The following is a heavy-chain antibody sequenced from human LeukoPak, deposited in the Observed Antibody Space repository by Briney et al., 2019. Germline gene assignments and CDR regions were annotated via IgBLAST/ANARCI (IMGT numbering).Heavy chain of an antibody. J-gene: IGHJ4*02. CDR1: GFTFSSYE. D-gene: IGHD1-14*01. CDR2: ISSSGSII. V-gene: IGHV3-48*03. Sequence: PGGSLRLSCAASGFTFSSYEMNWVRQAPGKGLEWVSYISSSGSIIYYADSVKGRFTISRDNAKNSLYLQMNSLRAEDTAVYYCASSTGMIKFNYWGQGTLVTVSS. CDR3: ASSTGMIKFNY.